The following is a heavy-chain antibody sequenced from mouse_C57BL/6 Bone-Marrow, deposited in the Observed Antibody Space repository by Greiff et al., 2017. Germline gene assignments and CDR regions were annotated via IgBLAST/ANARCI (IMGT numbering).Heavy chain of an antibody. CDR3: ARVTTVGAY. CDR1: GYTFTSYW. J-gene: IGHJ3*01. CDR2: IDPSDSYT. Sequence: QVQLQQPGAELVRPGTSVKLSCKASGYTFTSYWMHWVKQRPGQGLEWIGVIDPSDSYTNYNQKFKGKATLTVDTSSSTAYMQLSSLTSEDSAVYYCARVTTVGAYWGQGTLVTVSA. V-gene: IGHV1-59*01. D-gene: IGHD1-1*01.